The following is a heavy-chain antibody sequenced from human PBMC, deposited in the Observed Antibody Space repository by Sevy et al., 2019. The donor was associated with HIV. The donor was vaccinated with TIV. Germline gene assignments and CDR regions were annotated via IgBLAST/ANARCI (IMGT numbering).Heavy chain of an antibody. CDR3: ARDIVVVENYYYYYMDV. CDR1: GYTFTSYG. Sequence: ASLKVSCKASGYTFTSYGISWVRQAPGQGLEWMGWISAYNGNTNYAQKLQGRVTMTTDTSTSTAYMERRSLRSDDTAVYYCARDIVVVENYYYYYMDVWGKGTTVTVSS. V-gene: IGHV1-18*01. J-gene: IGHJ6*03. D-gene: IGHD2-15*01. CDR2: ISAYNGNT.